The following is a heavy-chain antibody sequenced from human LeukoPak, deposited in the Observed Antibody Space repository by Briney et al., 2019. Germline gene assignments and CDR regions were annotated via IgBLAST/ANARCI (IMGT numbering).Heavy chain of an antibody. Sequence: GGSLRLSCAASGFTFSNYWMHWVRRAPGKGLVWVSRINTDGSSTSYADSVKGRFTISRDNAKNTLYLQMNSLRAEDTAVYYCARGPDYDFWSGYPEYFQHWGQGTLVTVSS. CDR1: GFTFSNYW. CDR2: INTDGSST. D-gene: IGHD3-3*01. CDR3: ARGPDYDFWSGYPEYFQH. J-gene: IGHJ1*01. V-gene: IGHV3-74*01.